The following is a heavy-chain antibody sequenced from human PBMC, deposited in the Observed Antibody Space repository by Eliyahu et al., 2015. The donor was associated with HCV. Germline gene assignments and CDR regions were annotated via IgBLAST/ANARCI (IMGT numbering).Heavy chain of an antibody. D-gene: IGHD3-22*01. CDR3: TTSPHYYDSLDY. Sequence: EVQLVESGGGLVKPGGSLRLSCAASGXTFXNAWMXWVXPAPGXGLEWVGRIKSKTDGGTTDYAAPVKGRFTISRDDSKNTLYLQMNSLKTEDTAVYYCTTSPHYYDSLDYWGQGTLVTVSS. CDR2: IKSKTDGGTT. CDR1: GXTFXNAW. J-gene: IGHJ4*02. V-gene: IGHV3-15*01.